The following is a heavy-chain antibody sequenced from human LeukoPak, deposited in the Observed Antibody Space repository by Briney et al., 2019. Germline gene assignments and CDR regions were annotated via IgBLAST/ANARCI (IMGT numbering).Heavy chain of an antibody. D-gene: IGHD4-17*01. CDR1: GFTFSNYA. J-gene: IGHJ3*02. CDR3: AKVSTYGDDYHDAFDI. CDR2: ISGRGGTT. V-gene: IGHV3-23*01. Sequence: GGSLRLSCAVSGFTFSNYAMSWVRQAPGKGLEWVSAISGRGGTTYYADSVKGRFTISRDNSKNTLYLQMNSLRAEDTAVYYCAKVSTYGDDYHDAFDIWGQGTMVTVSS.